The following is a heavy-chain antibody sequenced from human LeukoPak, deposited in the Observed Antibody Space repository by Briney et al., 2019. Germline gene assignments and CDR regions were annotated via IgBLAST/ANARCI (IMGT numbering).Heavy chain of an antibody. D-gene: IGHD3-10*01. V-gene: IGHV4-4*02. Sequence: SETLSLTCAVSGASISSNNWWSWVRQRPGKGLEWIGEISHSGSTKYNPSLKSRVTISVDKSTNQFSLKLTSMTAADTAVYYCAGIGFRELLGWFDPWGQGTLVTVSS. CDR3: AGIGFRELLGWFDP. CDR2: ISHSGST. J-gene: IGHJ5*02. CDR1: GASISSNNW.